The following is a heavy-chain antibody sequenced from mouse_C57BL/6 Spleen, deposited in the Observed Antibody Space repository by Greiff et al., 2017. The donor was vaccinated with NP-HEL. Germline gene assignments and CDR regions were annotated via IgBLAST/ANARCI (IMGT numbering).Heavy chain of an antibody. Sequence: LVESGPELVKPGASVKISCKASGYSFTDYNMNWVKQSNGKSLEWIGVINPNYGTTSYNQKFKGKATLTVDQSSSTAYMQLNSLTSEDSAVYYCARENGSSPYWYFDVWGTGTTVTVSS. CDR2: INPNYGTT. CDR1: GYSFTDYN. D-gene: IGHD1-1*01. V-gene: IGHV1-39*01. CDR3: ARENGSSPYWYFDV. J-gene: IGHJ1*03.